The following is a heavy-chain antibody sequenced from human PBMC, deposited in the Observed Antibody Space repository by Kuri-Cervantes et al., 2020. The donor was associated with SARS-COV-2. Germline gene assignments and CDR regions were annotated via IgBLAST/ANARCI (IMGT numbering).Heavy chain of an antibody. CDR1: GYSISSGYY. CDR3: ARDDVGDYYYGMDV. J-gene: IGHJ6*02. CDR2: IKQDGSEK. V-gene: IGHV3-7*03. D-gene: IGHD3-10*02. Sequence: LSLTCAVSGYSISSGYYWGWIRQPPGKGLEWVANIKQDGSEKYYVDSVKGRFTISRDNAKNSLYLQMNSLRAEDTAVYYCARDDVGDYYYGMDVWGQGNTVNVSS.